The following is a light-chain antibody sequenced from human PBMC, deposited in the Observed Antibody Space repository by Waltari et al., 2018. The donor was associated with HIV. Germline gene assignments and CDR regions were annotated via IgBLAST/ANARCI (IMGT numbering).Light chain of an antibody. CDR1: SGHSSHA. Sequence: QVVLAQSPSASASLGASVKFTCTLSSGHSSHAIAWHQQQPEKGPRFLMKFKSDGSRSRGDGIPVRFSGSSSGAERYFIISSLQSEVEPDFYCQTWGTAVVFGGGTKLTVL. V-gene: IGLV4-69*01. J-gene: IGLJ2*01. CDR2: FKSDGSR. CDR3: QTWGTAVV.